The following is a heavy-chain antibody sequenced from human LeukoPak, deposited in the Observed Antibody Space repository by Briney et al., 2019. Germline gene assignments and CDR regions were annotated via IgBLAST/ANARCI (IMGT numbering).Heavy chain of an antibody. CDR1: GFTFSSYA. CDR3: ARGQDYDILTGPLDY. D-gene: IGHD3-9*01. CDR2: ISYDGSNK. Sequence: PGGSLRLSCAASGFTFSSYAMHWVRQAPGKGLEWVAVISYDGSNKYYADSVKGRFTISRDNSKNTLYPQMNSLRAEDTAVYYCARGQDYDILTGPLDYWGQGTLVTVSS. J-gene: IGHJ4*02. V-gene: IGHV3-30*04.